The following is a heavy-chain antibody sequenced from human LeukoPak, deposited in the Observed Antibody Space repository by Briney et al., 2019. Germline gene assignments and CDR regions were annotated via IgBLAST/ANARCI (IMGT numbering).Heavy chain of an antibody. CDR3: ARDLYCSGDTCYETENWFDP. J-gene: IGHJ5*02. Sequence: SSETLSLTCTVSGGSISSYYWSWIRQPAGTGLEWIGRIFPSGSTNYNPSLKSPFTMSVDTSKNQFSLKLSSVTAADTAVYYCARDLYCSGDTCYETENWFDPWGQGTLVTVSS. D-gene: IGHD2-15*01. CDR1: GGSISSYY. V-gene: IGHV4-4*07. CDR2: IFPSGST.